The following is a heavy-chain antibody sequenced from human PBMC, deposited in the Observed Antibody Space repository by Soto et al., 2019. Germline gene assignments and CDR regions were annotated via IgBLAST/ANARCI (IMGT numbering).Heavy chain of an antibody. J-gene: IGHJ5*02. CDR3: AACTGPSCHRGREWFDP. CDR1: GYTFTDYH. CDR2: INPNNGAT. Sequence: GASVKVSCKASGYTFTDYHIHWVRQAPGQGLEWMAWINPNNGATNSAKKFQGRVIMTRDTPIGTAYMSLSGLRSDDTAMYYCAACTGPSCHRGREWFDPWGQGTLVTVSS. V-gene: IGHV1-2*02. D-gene: IGHD2-8*02.